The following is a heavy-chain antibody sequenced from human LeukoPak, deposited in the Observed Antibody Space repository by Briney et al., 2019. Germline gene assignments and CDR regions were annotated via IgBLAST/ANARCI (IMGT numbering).Heavy chain of an antibody. CDR2: ISYDGSNK. V-gene: IGHV3-30*18. CDR1: GFTFSSYG. D-gene: IGHD3-22*01. Sequence: PGGSLRLSCAASGFTFSSYGMHWVRQAPGKGLEWVAVISYDGSNKYYADSVKGRFTIPRDNSKNTLYLQMNSLRAEDTAVYYCAKGYDSSGLDYWGQGTLVTVSS. J-gene: IGHJ4*02. CDR3: AKGYDSSGLDY.